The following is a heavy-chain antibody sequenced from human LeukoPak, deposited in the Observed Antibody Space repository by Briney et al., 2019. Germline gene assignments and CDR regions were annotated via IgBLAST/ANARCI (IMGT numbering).Heavy chain of an antibody. J-gene: IGHJ4*02. CDR1: GGSISSYY. Sequence: TPSETLSLTCTVSGGSISSYYWSWIRQPPGKGLEWIGYIYYSGSTNYNPSLKSRVTISVDTSKNQFSLKLTSVTAADTAVYHCARHLPNRGCFDYWGQGTLVTVSS. CDR2: IYYSGST. D-gene: IGHD3-10*01. CDR3: ARHLPNRGCFDY. V-gene: IGHV4-59*08.